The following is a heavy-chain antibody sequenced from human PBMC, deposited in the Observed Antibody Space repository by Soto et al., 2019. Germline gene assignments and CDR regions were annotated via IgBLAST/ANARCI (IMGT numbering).Heavy chain of an antibody. CDR2: MDPNSGST. Sequence: GASVKVSCKASGYTFTTYDINWVRQAPGQGLEWLGWMDPNSGSTGYAQNFQGRITMTRNISRNTAHMELSSLQSEGTAVYYCARERKFDFWRKGLDVWGQGTTVTVSS. V-gene: IGHV1-8*01. CDR3: ARERKFDFWRKGLDV. D-gene: IGHD3-3*01. J-gene: IGHJ6*02. CDR1: GYTFTTYD.